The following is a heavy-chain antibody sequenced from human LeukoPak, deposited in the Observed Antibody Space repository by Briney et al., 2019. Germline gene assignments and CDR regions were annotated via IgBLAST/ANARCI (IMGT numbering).Heavy chain of an antibody. CDR2: INPKSGDT. CDR3: ARYDPVSFGAFDL. CDR1: GYIYY. V-gene: IGHV1-2*02. J-gene: IGHJ3*01. Sequence: ASVKVSCKASGYIYYFHWVRQAPGQGLEWMGWINPKSGDTNYAQKFQGRVTMTRDTSINTAYMELNSLRSDDTAVYYCARYDPVSFGAFDLWGQGTMVTVS. D-gene: IGHD3-3*01.